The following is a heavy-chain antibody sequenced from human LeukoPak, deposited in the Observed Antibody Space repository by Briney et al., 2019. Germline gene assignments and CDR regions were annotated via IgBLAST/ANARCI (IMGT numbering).Heavy chain of an antibody. CDR2: ISGSTSST. V-gene: IGHV3-23*01. J-gene: IGHJ6*03. CDR1: GFTFSSYA. CDR3: AKDPYPGVTPAYYYYYMDV. Sequence: SGGSLRLSCAASGFTFSSYAMSWVRQAPGKGLEWVSAISGSTSSTYYADSVKGRFTISRDNSKNTLYLQTNSLRADDTAVYYCAKDPYPGVTPAYYYYYMDVWGKGTTVTVSS. D-gene: IGHD4-23*01.